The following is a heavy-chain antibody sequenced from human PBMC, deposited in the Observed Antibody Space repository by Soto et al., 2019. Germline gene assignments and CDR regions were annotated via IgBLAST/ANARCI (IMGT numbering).Heavy chain of an antibody. Sequence: GGSLRLSCAASGFTFSTYAMNWVRQAPGKGLKWVSGISGSGDSTYYADSVKGRFTVSRDNSKNTLYLQMNSLRAEDTAVFYCAKERSSGWSFDYWGQGTLVTVSS. CDR2: ISGSGDST. CDR3: AKERSSGWSFDY. CDR1: GFTFSTYA. J-gene: IGHJ4*02. V-gene: IGHV3-23*01. D-gene: IGHD6-19*01.